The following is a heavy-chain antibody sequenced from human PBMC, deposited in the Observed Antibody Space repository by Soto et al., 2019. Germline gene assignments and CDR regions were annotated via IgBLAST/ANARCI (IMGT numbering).Heavy chain of an antibody. CDR3: ARDRGAVTRQYCDY. CDR2: ISSSGTSA. D-gene: IGHD3-10*01. J-gene: IGHJ4*02. V-gene: IGHV3-11*05. CDR1: GFTFSAVY. Sequence: QVQLEESGGGLVKPGGSLRLSCAASGFTFSAVYMSWIRQAPNKGLEYISYISSSGTSANYADTVKGRFTISRDNAKNSLYLQMNSLRAEDTAVYYCARDRGAVTRQYCDYWGQGDLVTVSS.